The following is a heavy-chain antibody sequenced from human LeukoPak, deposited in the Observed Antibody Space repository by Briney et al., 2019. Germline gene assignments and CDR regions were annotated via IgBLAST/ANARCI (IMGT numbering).Heavy chain of an antibody. CDR1: GFTFSSYS. D-gene: IGHD2-2*02. J-gene: IGHJ4*02. CDR3: AKESCSSTSCYNDY. CDR2: ISGRGVST. V-gene: IGHV3-23*01. Sequence: GGSLRLSCAASGFTFSSYSMSWVRQASGKGLEWFSSISGRGVSTYYADSVKGRFTISRDNSKNTLYLQMNSLRAEDTAVYYCAKESCSSTSCYNDYWGQGTLVTVSS.